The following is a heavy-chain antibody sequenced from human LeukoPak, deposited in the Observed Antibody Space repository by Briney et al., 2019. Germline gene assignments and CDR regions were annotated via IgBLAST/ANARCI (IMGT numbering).Heavy chain of an antibody. CDR1: GYTFTTYY. CDR2: IIPIFGIA. CDR3: AREAQFYSWFDP. D-gene: IGHD2-15*01. Sequence: GASVKVSCKASGYTFTTYYLHWVRQAPGQGLEWMGRIIPIFGIANYAQKFQGRVTITADKSTSTAYMELSSLRSEDTAVYYCAREAQFYSWFDPWGQGTLVTVSS. J-gene: IGHJ5*02. V-gene: IGHV1-69*04.